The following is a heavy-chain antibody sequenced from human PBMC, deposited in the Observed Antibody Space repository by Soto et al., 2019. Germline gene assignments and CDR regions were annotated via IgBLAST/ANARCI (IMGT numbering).Heavy chain of an antibody. Sequence: GESLKTSCKGSGYSFTSYWISWVRQMPGKGLEWMGRIDPSDSYTNYSPSFQGHVTISADKSISTAYLQWSSLKASETAMYFCASAQYSSSSEYYYYNGMDVWGQGTTVTVSS. CDR2: IDPSDSYT. CDR1: GYSFTSYW. CDR3: ASAQYSSSSEYYYYNGMDV. V-gene: IGHV5-10-1*01. J-gene: IGHJ6*02. D-gene: IGHD6-6*01.